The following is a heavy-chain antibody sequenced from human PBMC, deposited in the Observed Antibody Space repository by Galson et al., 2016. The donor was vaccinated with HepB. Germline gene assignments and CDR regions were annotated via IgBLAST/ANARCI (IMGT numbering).Heavy chain of an antibody. D-gene: IGHD3-10*01. CDR1: TVNFIRYW. CDR3: AIFYFDSGSYYNPDH. CDR2: IYPSDSYT. J-gene: IGHJ4*02. V-gene: IGHV5-10-1*01. Sequence: QSGAEVKKPGESLRISCQGSTVNFIRYWISWVRQMPGKGLEWMGRIYPSDSYTKYSPSFQGHVTFSLDKSISTAYLQWSSLKASDTAMYYCAIFYFDSGSYYNPDHGGQGTLVTVSS.